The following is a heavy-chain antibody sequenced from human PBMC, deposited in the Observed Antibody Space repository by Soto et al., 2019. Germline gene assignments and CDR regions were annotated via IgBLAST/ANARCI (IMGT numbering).Heavy chain of an antibody. V-gene: IGHV1-69*01. CDR3: VRVRYSSSSWYYYGMDG. Sequence: QVQPVQSGAEVKKPGSSAKVSCKASGGTFSSYAISWVRQAPGQGLEWMGGIIPIFGTANYAQKFQGRVTITADESTSTGYMELSSLRSEDTAVYYCVRVRYSSSSWYYYGMDGCGQGTTVTVS. J-gene: IGHJ6*02. CDR1: GGTFSSYA. CDR2: IIPIFGTA. D-gene: IGHD6-13*01.